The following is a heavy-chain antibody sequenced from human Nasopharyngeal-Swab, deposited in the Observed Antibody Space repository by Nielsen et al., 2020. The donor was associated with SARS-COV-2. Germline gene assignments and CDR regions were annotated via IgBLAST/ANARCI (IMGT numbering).Heavy chain of an antibody. CDR2: IIPILGIA. CDR3: ARGNEGAAAGTGYYYYGMDV. Sequence: SVKVSCKASGGTFSSYAVSWVRQAPGQGLEWMGRIIPILGIANYAQKFQGRVTITADKSTSTAYMELSSLRSEDTAVYYCARGNEGAAAGTGYYYYGMDVWGQGTTVTVSS. J-gene: IGHJ6*02. CDR1: GGTFSSYA. V-gene: IGHV1-69*04. D-gene: IGHD6-13*01.